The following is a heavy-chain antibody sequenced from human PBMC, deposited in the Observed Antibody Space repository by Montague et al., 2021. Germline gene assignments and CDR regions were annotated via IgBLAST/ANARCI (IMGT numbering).Heavy chain of an antibody. J-gene: IGHJ4*02. D-gene: IGHD6-19*01. CDR2: INHSGSA. Sequence: SETLSLTCGLSGGSLSGYYWAWIRQTPGKGLEWIGNINHSGSAKYNPSLKNRVSISVGTSNNQFFLDLTSVIAAGTAMYFCARGLFGTVNGQYSGGWYYFDXWGQGTMVTVSS. CDR3: ARGLFGTVNGQYSGGWYYFDX. V-gene: IGHV4-34*01. CDR1: GGSLSGYY.